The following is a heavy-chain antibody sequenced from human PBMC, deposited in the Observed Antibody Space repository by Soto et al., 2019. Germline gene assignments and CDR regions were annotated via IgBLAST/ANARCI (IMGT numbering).Heavy chain of an antibody. CDR2: IIPIFGTE. CDR1: GGTFSSYA. D-gene: IGHD3-3*01. J-gene: IGHJ5*02. Sequence: QVQLVQSGAEVKKPGSSVKVSCKASGGTFSSYAISWVRQAPGQGLEWMGGIIPIFGTEIYAQKFQGRVTITADKSTSTAYMELSSLRSEDTAVYYCARVTITILGLLGWFDPWGQGTLVTVSS. V-gene: IGHV1-69*06. CDR3: ARVTITILGLLGWFDP.